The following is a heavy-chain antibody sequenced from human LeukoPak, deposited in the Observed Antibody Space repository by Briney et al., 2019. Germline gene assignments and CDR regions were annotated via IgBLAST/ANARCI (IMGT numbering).Heavy chain of an antibody. CDR2: ISSSRSYI. J-gene: IGHJ6*02. Sequence: GGSLRLSCAASGFTFSSYNMSWVRQAPGKGLEWVSSISSSRSYIYYADSMKGRFTISRDNAKNSLYLQMNSLRAEDTAVHYCARDQEYCSSTSCYTPYGMDVWGQGTTVTVSS. V-gene: IGHV3-21*01. D-gene: IGHD2-2*02. CDR1: GFTFSSYN. CDR3: ARDQEYCSSTSCYTPYGMDV.